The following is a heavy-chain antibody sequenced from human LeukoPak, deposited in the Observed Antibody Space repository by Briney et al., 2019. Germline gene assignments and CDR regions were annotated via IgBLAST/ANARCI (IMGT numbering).Heavy chain of an antibody. V-gene: IGHV3-30*18. D-gene: IGHD6-19*01. CDR3: AKETQAELDY. CDR1: GLTFSNYA. Sequence: GGSLRPSCAASGLTFSNYAMSWVRQAPGKGLEWVAVISYDGSNKYYADSVKGRFTISRDNSKNTLYLQMNSLRAEDTAVYYCAKETQAELDYWGQGTLVTVSS. J-gene: IGHJ4*02. CDR2: ISYDGSNK.